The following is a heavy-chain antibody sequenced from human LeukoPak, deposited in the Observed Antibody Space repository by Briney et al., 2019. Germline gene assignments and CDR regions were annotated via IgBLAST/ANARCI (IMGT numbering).Heavy chain of an antibody. CDR1: GGSISSYY. CDR2: IYTSGST. CDR3: ARIDSSSWYWYFDL. V-gene: IGHV4-4*07. Sequence: SETLSLTCTVSGGSISSYYWSWIRQPAGKGLEWIGRIYTSGSTNYNPSLKSRVTMSVDTSKNQFSLKLSSVTAADTAAYYCARIDSSSWYWYFDLWGRGTLVTVSS. D-gene: IGHD6-13*01. J-gene: IGHJ2*01.